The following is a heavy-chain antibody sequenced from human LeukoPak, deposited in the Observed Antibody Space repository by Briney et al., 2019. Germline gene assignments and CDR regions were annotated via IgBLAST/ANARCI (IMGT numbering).Heavy chain of an antibody. CDR2: INDYTGDT. V-gene: IGHV4-34*01. Sequence: PSETLSLTCTVYGGSFTDYFWTWIRQSLGKGLEWIGEINDYTGDTNYNPSLNSRVSISLEKSKNQFSLELRSVTAADTAVYYCARGRIAKIVVVHSFSYGMDVWGQGTTVTVSS. CDR1: GGSFTDYF. J-gene: IGHJ6*02. CDR3: ARGRIAKIVVVHSFSYGMDV. D-gene: IGHD3-22*01.